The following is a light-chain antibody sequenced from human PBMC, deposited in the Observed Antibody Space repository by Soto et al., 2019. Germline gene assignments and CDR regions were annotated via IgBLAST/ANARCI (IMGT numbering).Light chain of an antibody. CDR2: DVS. Sequence: QSALTQPRSVSGSPGQSVTISCTGTSSDVGGYNYVSWYQQHPGKAPKLMIYDVSKRPSGVPDRFSGSKSGNTASLTISGLQAEDEYYYYCCADAGSYVFGTGTKVTVL. J-gene: IGLJ1*01. CDR1: SSDVGGYNY. V-gene: IGLV2-11*01. CDR3: CADAGSYV.